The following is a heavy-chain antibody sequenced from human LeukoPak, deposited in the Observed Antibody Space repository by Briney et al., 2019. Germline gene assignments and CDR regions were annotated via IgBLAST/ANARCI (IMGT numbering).Heavy chain of an antibody. V-gene: IGHV3-33*01. Sequence: GGSLRLSCAASGFTFSSYGMDWVRQAPGKGLEWVAVIWYDGSNKYYADSVKGRFTISRDNSKNTLYLQMNSLRAEDTAVYYCARVGAVAGISVATYYLDYWGQGTLVTVSS. D-gene: IGHD6-19*01. CDR2: IWYDGSNK. J-gene: IGHJ4*02. CDR3: ARVGAVAGISVATYYLDY. CDR1: GFTFSSYG.